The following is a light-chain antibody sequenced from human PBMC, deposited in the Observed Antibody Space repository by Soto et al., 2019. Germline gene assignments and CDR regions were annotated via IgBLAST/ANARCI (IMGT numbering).Light chain of an antibody. CDR3: SSYTSSSTL. CDR1: SGDVGAYNY. Sequence: QLVLTQPASVSGSPGQSITISCTGTSGDVGAYNYVSWYQQHPGKAPKLMIYEVSNRPSGVSNRFSGSKSGNTASLTISGLQAEDEADYYCSSYTSSSTLFGGGTKVTVL. J-gene: IGLJ2*01. V-gene: IGLV2-14*01. CDR2: EVS.